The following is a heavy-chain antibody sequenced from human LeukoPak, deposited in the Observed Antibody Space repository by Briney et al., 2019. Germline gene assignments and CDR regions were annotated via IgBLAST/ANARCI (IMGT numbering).Heavy chain of an antibody. CDR3: THYYGSGLFDY. CDR2: IKSKTDGGTI. J-gene: IGHJ4*02. V-gene: IGHV3-15*01. Sequence: PGGSLRLSCAASGFTLSNAWMSWVRQAPGKGLEWVGRIKSKTDGGTIDYAAPVKGRFTISRDESRNTLYLQMNSLKTEDTAVYYCTHYYGSGLFDYWGQGTLVTVSS. CDR1: GFTLSNAW. D-gene: IGHD3-10*01.